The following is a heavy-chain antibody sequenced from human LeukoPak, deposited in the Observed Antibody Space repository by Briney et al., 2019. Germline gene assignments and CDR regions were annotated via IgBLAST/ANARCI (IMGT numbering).Heavy chain of an antibody. J-gene: IGHJ4*02. CDR1: GFTFSNAW. CDR2: IKSKVDGGTT. CDR3: STGEYYLQY. V-gene: IGHV3-15*01. Sequence: GGSLRLSFAGSGFTFSNAWMNWVRQAPGKGLEWVGRIKSKVDGGTTDYAAPVKGRFIVSRDDSRNTVYLQMNSLKTEDTAVYYCSTGEYYLQYWRQGTLVTVSS. D-gene: IGHD3-16*01.